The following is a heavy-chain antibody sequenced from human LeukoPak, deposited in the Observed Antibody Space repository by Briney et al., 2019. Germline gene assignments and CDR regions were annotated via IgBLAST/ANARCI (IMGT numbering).Heavy chain of an antibody. Sequence: WGSLRLSCAASGFTFSDYYMSWIRQAPGKGLEWVSYISSSSSYTNYADSVKGRFTISRDNAKNSLYLQMNSLRAEDTAVYYCARDSTPDYYYGMDVWGQGTTVTVSS. CDR3: ARDSTPDYYYGMDV. CDR2: ISSSSSYT. J-gene: IGHJ6*02. CDR1: GFTFSDYY. V-gene: IGHV3-11*05.